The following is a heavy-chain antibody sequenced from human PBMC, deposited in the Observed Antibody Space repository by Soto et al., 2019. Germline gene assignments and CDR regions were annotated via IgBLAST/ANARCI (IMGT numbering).Heavy chain of an antibody. CDR1: GGSFSSGAYH. J-gene: IGHJ5*02. CDR2: ISYRGIT. CDR3: ARMSATGTRWFDP. V-gene: IGHV4-31*03. Sequence: QVQLQESGPGLVKPSQTLSLTCTVSGGSFSSGAYHWSWVRQHPGQGLEWIATISYRGITYSNPSRQSRLSMSVDTSKNQDSLNLTSVTAADTAVYHCARMSATGTRWFDPWGQGTLVTVSS. D-gene: IGHD6-13*01.